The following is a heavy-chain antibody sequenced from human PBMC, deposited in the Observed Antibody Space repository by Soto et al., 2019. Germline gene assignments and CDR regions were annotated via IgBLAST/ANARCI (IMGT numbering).Heavy chain of an antibody. CDR2: ISAYNVNT. V-gene: IGHV1-18*01. Sequence: GASVKVSCKASGYTFTTYGVSCVRQAPGQGLEWMGWISAYNVNTNYAQKLQGRVTMTTDTSTSTAYMELSSLRSEDTAVYYCATVNLLVVVAAEPLYYFDYWGQGTLVTVSS. J-gene: IGHJ4*02. D-gene: IGHD2-15*01. CDR1: GYTFTTYG. CDR3: ATVNLLVVVAAEPLYYFDY.